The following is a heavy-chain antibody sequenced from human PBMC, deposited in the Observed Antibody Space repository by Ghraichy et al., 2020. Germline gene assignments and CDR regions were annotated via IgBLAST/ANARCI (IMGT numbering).Heavy chain of an antibody. CDR3: ARCYGDRKNWFDP. J-gene: IGHJ5*02. Sequence: SETLSLTCTVSGGSISSYYWSWIRQPPGKGLEWIGYIYYSGSTNYNPSLKSRVTISVDTSKNQFSLKLSSVTAADTAVYYCARCYGDRKNWFDPWGQGTLVTVSS. V-gene: IGHV4-59*01. CDR2: IYYSGST. D-gene: IGHD4-17*01. CDR1: GGSISSYY.